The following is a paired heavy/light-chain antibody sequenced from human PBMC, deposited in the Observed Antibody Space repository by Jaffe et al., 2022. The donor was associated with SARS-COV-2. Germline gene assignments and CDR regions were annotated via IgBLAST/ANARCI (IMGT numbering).Heavy chain of an antibody. Sequence: QLQLQESGPGLVKPSETLSLTCTVSGGSASSGNYYWAWVRQPPGTGLEWIGDVHDSGRTYYNPFFKSRVTISGDTSENQFSLKLTSVTAADTAVYYCVRHHHHPNFDFWGQGVLVIVSS. CDR2: VHDSGRT. CDR1: GGSASSGNYY. V-gene: IGHV4-39*01. J-gene: IGHJ4*02. CDR3: VRHHHHPNFDF.
Light chain of an antibody. CDR3: GTWDSSLSAHV. CDR1: SSNIGNNY. CDR2: END. J-gene: IGLJ1*01. Sequence: QSVLTQPPSVSAAPGQKVTISCSGSSSNIGNNYVSWYQQLPGTPPKLLTYENDKRPSGIPDRFSGSKSGTSATLGISGLQTGDEADYFCGTWDSSLSAHVFAAGTKVTVL. V-gene: IGLV1-51*02.